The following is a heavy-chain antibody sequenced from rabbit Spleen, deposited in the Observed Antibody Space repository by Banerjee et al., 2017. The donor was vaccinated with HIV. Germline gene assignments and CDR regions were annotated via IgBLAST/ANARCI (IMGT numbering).Heavy chain of an antibody. CDR2: IAGSSSGFT. CDR3: ARDTGSSFSSYGMDL. Sequence: QSLEESGGGLGQPEGSLALTCKASGFSFSSSDYICWVRQAPGKGLEWISCIAGSSSGFTYSATWAKGRFTISKTSSTTVTLQMTSLTVADTATYFCARDTGSSFSSYGMDLWGQGTLVTVS. V-gene: IGHV1S40*01. CDR1: GFSFSSSDY. J-gene: IGHJ6*01. D-gene: IGHD8-1*01.